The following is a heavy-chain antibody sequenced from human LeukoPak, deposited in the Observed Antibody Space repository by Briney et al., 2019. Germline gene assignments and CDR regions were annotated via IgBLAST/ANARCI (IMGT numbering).Heavy chain of an antibody. V-gene: IGHV4-4*07. CDR3: ARDGDHTSGWPFHG. D-gene: IGHD6-19*01. J-gene: IGHJ4*02. CDR1: GSSISSNY. CDR2: IYGSGST. Sequence: SDTLSLTCTVSGSSISSNYWSWIRQPAGKGLEWIGRIYGSGSTSYNPSLKSRVTMSLDTSKSQFSLKLSSVTAADTAMYYCARDGDHTSGWPFHGWGQGTLVTVSS.